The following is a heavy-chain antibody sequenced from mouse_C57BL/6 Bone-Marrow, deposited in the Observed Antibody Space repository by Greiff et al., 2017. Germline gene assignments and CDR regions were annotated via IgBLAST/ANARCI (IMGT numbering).Heavy chain of an antibody. CDR2: ISSGGSYT. D-gene: IGHD4-1*01. CDR1: GFTFSSYG. J-gene: IGHJ2*01. V-gene: IGHV5-6*01. Sequence: EVQLVESGGDLVKPGGSLKLSCAASGFTFSSYGMSWVRQTPDKRLEWVATISSGGSYTYSPDSVKGRFTISRDNAKNTLYLQMSSLKSEDTAMYYCARGTNWAYFDYWGQGTTRTVAS. CDR3: ARGTNWAYFDY.